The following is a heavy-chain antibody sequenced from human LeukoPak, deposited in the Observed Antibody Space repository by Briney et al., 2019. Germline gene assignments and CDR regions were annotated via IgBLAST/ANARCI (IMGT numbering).Heavy chain of an antibody. V-gene: IGHV3-53*01. J-gene: IGHJ5*02. CDR2: IYSGGST. CDR3: ARSGYSSSWNRFDP. Sequence: GGSLRLSCAASGFTFSDYYMSWVRQAPGKGLEWVSVIYSGGSTYYADPVKGRFTISRDNSKNTVYLQMNSLRAEDTAVYYCARSGYSSSWNRFDPWGQGTLVTVSS. CDR1: GFTFSDYY. D-gene: IGHD6-13*01.